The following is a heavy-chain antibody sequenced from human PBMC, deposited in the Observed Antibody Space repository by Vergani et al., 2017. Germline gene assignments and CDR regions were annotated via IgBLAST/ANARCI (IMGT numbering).Heavy chain of an antibody. D-gene: IGHD6-6*01. CDR1: GYSFTSYW. CDR3: ARRSIAARGSPLGY. CDR2: INHSGST. V-gene: IGHV5-51*01. J-gene: IGHJ4*02. Sequence: EVQLVQSGAEVKKPGESLKISCKGSGYSFTSYWIGWVRQMPGKGLEWIGEINHSGSTNYNPSLKSRVTISVDTSKNQFSLKLSSVTAADTAVYYCARRSIAARGSPLGYWGQGTLVTVSS.